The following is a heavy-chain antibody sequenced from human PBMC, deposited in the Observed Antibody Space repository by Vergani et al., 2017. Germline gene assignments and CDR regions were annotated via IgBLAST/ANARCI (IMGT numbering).Heavy chain of an antibody. J-gene: IGHJ4*02. CDR1: GGSINSHNYY. V-gene: IGHV4-61*02. CDR2: IHTSGST. D-gene: IGHD2-15*01. CDR3: ARGSCLGGSCYKPLFDY. Sequence: QVQLQESGPGLVKPSQTLSLTCTVSGGSINSHNYYWSWIRQPAGKGLEWIGRIHTSGSTNYNPPLKSRFTRSEDTSKDQFSLKLTSVTATVTAVYFCARGSCLGGSCYKPLFDYWGQGILVTVSS.